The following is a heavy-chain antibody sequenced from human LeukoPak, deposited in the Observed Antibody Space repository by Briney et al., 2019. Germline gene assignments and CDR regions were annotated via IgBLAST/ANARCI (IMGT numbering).Heavy chain of an antibody. Sequence: SETLSLTCTVSGGSVSSYYWSWIRQPPGKGLEWVGYISYSGGTYYNPSLKSRVTISVDTSKNQFSLKLSSVTAADTAVYYCARSKPEAYGYFDYWGQGTLVTVSS. CDR3: ARSKPEAYGYFDY. D-gene: IGHD4-17*01. CDR2: ISYSGGT. V-gene: IGHV4-59*02. CDR1: GGSVSSYY. J-gene: IGHJ4*02.